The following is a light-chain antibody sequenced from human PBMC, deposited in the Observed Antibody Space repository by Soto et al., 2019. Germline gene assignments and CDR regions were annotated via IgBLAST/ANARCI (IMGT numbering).Light chain of an antibody. J-gene: IGLJ1*01. Sequence: VLTQPPSASGTPGQRVTISCSGSSSNIGSNYVYWYQQLPGTAPKLLIYKNNQRPSGVPDRFSGSKSGTSASLAISGLRSEDEADYYCAAWDDSLSGYVFGAGTKVTVL. V-gene: IGLV1-47*01. CDR3: AAWDDSLSGYV. CDR1: SSNIGSNY. CDR2: KNN.